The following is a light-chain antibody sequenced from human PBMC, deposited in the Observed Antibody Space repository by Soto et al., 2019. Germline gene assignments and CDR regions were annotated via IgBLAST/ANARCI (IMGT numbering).Light chain of an antibody. CDR2: DAS. CDR1: QNINSY. CDR3: QQRDSWPPIT. Sequence: EVVLTQSPATLSLSPGERATLSCRASQNINSYLAWSQQKPGQAPRLLIYDASNRATGIPARFTGSGSGTDFTLTISSLEPEDFAVYYCQQRDSWPPITFGQGTRLEIK. J-gene: IGKJ5*01. V-gene: IGKV3-11*01.